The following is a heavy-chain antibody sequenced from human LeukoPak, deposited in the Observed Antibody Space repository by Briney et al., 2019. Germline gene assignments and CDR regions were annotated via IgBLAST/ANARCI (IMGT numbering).Heavy chain of an antibody. D-gene: IGHD3-10*02. CDR3: ARLGSGSYVYYYYYYMDV. CDR1: GASITSSGYY. V-gene: IGHV4-39*07. CDR2: IYHSGST. J-gene: IGHJ6*03. Sequence: PSETLSLTCTVSGASITSSGYYWGWIRQPPGKGLEWIGTIYHSGSTYYNPSLKSRVTISVDTSKNQFSLKLSSVTAADTAVYYCARLGSGSYVYYYYYYMDVWGKGTTVTISS.